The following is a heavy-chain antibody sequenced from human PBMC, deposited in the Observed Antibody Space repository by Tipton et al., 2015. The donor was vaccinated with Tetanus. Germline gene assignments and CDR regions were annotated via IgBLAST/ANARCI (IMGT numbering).Heavy chain of an antibody. D-gene: IGHD5-24*01. Sequence: TLSLTCSVSRGSVRSGDYSWNWIRQPPGKGLEWLAYVSNSGRTNSNYFLKDRITISQDRSKNQFSLKLTSVTAADTAVYYCARGGRDAYNNPLGAFDVWGRGTTVTVSS. CDR1: RGSVRSGDYS. V-gene: IGHV4-61*08. CDR2: VSNSGRT. CDR3: ARGGRDAYNNPLGAFDV. J-gene: IGHJ3*01.